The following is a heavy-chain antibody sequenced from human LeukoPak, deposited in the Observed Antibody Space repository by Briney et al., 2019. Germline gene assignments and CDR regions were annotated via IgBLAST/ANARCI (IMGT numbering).Heavy chain of an antibody. J-gene: IGHJ2*01. V-gene: IGHV3-23*01. CDR3: AKDKMIGHRDWYFDL. Sequence: GGSLRLSCEASGYSLSNTAMSWVRKAPGKELEWVSTVNGTGVRTYYADSVSGRFTISRDVSKNMLYLQINSLRAEDADIYYCAKDKMIGHRDWYFDLWGRGTLVTVSS. D-gene: IGHD2-21*01. CDR2: VNGTGVRT. CDR1: GYSLSNTA.